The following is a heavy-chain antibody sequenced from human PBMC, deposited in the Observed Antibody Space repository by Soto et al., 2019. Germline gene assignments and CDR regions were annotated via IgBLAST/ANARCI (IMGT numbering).Heavy chain of an antibody. V-gene: IGHV3-23*01. Sequence: EVQLLESGGGLVQPGGSLRLSCAASGFTFSSYAMSWVRQAPVKGLEWVSAISGSGGSTYYADSVKGRFTISRDNSKNTLYLQMNSLRAEDTAVYYCAKRSLDVTTFDYWGQGTLVTVSS. CDR1: GFTFSSYA. CDR2: ISGSGGST. CDR3: AKRSLDVTTFDY. D-gene: IGHD1-1*01. J-gene: IGHJ4*02.